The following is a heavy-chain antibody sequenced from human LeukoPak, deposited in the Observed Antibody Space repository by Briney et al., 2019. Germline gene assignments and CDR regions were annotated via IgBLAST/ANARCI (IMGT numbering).Heavy chain of an antibody. CDR2: ISWNSGSI. Sequence: ALRLSCAASGFTFSNYWMSWVRQAPGKGLEWVSGISWNSGSIGYADSVKGRFTISRDNAKNSLYLQMNSLRAEDTASYYCAKDSSSWYVMYYFDYWGQGTLVTVSS. V-gene: IGHV3-9*01. CDR3: AKDSSSWYVMYYFDY. CDR1: GFTFSNYW. D-gene: IGHD6-13*01. J-gene: IGHJ4*02.